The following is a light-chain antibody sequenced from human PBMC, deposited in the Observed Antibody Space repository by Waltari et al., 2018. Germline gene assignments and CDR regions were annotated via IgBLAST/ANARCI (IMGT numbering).Light chain of an antibody. CDR3: VQAIAFPWT. V-gene: IGKV2-40*01. J-gene: IGKJ1*01. Sequence: DFVMTQTTLSMHITPGEPSSISCRSSKGLLNSNGKTYLHWYLQKLGQSTQLLICGGSNTASGVPDMLSGSASGTDFTLKISKVEEEDVGVYYCVQAIAFPWTFGQGTKVEIK. CDR1: KGLLNSNGKTY. CDR2: GGS.